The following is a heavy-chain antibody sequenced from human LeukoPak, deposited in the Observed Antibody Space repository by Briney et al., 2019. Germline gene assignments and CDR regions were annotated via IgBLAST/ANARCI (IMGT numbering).Heavy chain of an antibody. D-gene: IGHD3-9*01. V-gene: IGHV3-23*01. CDR3: ARGGGGNSDFLTTYTGASLSFDY. Sequence: GGPLRLSCVASGFTLSSYAMSWVRQAPGKGLQWVSSLGISGDYTWYAGSVKGRFTISRDSSKNTLYLQMNSLGAEDTAVYYCARGGGGNSDFLTTYTGASLSFDYWGQGALVTVSS. CDR2: LGISGDYT. CDR1: GFTLSSYA. J-gene: IGHJ4*02.